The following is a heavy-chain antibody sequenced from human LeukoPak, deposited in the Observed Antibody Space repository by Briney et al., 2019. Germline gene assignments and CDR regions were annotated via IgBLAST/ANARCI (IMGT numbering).Heavy chain of an antibody. Sequence: GGSLRLSCAASGFTFGTYGIHWVRQAPGKELEWVALISYDGSNKYYADSVKGRFTISRDNSKKTLYLQMNSLRAEDMAVYYCARGAERYSYGSGYYHYGMDVWGQGTTVTVSS. CDR3: ARGAERYSYGSGYYHYGMDV. D-gene: IGHD5-18*01. J-gene: IGHJ6*02. CDR2: ISYDGSNK. CDR1: GFTFGTYG. V-gene: IGHV3-30-3*01.